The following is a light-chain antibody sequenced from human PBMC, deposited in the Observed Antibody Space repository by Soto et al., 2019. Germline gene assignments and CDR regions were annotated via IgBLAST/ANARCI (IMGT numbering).Light chain of an antibody. CDR3: QQYDSWPPLFT. CDR2: GAS. V-gene: IGKV3-15*01. CDR1: QSISSN. J-gene: IGKJ3*01. Sequence: EIVMTQSPATLSVSPGERATLSCRASQSISSNLAWYQQRPGQAPRLLVYGASTRATGIPARFSGSGSGTEFTLTISSPQSEDFAVYYCQQYDSWPPLFTFGPGTKVDLK.